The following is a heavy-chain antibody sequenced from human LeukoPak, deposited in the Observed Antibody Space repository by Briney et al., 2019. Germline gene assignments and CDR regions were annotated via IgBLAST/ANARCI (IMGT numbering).Heavy chain of an antibody. J-gene: IGHJ4*02. Sequence: SETLSLTCTVSGGSISSGDYYWSWIRQPPGKGLEWIGYNYYSGSTYYNPSLKSRVTISVDTSKNQFSLKLYSVTASDAAIYYCARHLSGTAMAHYFDFWGQGTLVTVSS. D-gene: IGHD5-18*01. CDR3: ARHLSGTAMAHYFDF. V-gene: IGHV4-30-4*08. CDR1: GGSISSGDYY. CDR2: NYYSGST.